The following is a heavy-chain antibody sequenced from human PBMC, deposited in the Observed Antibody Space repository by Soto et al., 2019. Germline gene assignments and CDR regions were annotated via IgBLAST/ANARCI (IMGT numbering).Heavy chain of an antibody. CDR3: ARDYYDSSGPRVPHFDY. CDR1: GGSISSYY. Sequence: SETLSLTCTVSGGSISSYYWSWIRQPPGKGLEWIGYIYYSGSTNYNPSLKSRVTISVDTSKNQFSLKLSSVTAADTAVYYCARDYYDSSGPRVPHFDYWGQGTLVTVS. V-gene: IGHV4-59*01. CDR2: IYYSGST. J-gene: IGHJ4*02. D-gene: IGHD3-22*01.